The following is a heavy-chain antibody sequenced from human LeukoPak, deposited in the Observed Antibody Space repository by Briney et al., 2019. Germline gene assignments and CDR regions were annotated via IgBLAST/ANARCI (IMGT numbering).Heavy chain of an antibody. CDR3: ASHPIPQYSSSWYGMDV. CDR1: GFTFSSYG. CDR2: IWYDGSNK. D-gene: IGHD6-13*01. J-gene: IGHJ6*02. Sequence: QTGGSLRLSCAASGFTFSSYGMHWVRQAPGKGLEWVAVIWYDGSNKYYADSVKGRFTISRDNSKNTLYLQMNSLGAEDTAVYYCASHPIPQYSSSWYGMDVWGQGTTVTVSS. V-gene: IGHV3-33*01.